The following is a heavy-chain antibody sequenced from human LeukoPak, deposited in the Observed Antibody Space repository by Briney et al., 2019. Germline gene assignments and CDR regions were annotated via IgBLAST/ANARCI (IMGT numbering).Heavy chain of an antibody. CDR2: IYPGDSET. V-gene: IGHV5-51*01. J-gene: IGHJ4*02. CDR3: ARAPFGRYSSSWHHFDY. D-gene: IGHD6-13*01. CDR1: GYSFATYW. Sequence: GESLKISCKASGYSFATYWIGWVRQMPGKGLEWMGIIYPGDSETRYSQSFQGQVTISADTSISTVYLHWSSLKVSDTAMFYCARAPFGRYSSSWHHFDYWGQATLVTVSS.